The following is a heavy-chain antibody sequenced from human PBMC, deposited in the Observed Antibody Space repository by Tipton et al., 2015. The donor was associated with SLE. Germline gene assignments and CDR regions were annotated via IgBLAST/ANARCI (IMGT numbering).Heavy chain of an antibody. CDR3: ARRGYYDSGSYYP. D-gene: IGHD3-10*01. CDR1: GGSISNHY. CDR2: VYYTGST. V-gene: IGHV4-59*08. Sequence: TLSLTCTVSGGSISNHYWSWIRQPPGKGLEWIGYVYYTGSTNYNPSLKSRVTISVDTSNNQFSLKLSSVIASDTAVYYCARRGYYDSGSYYPWGQGTLVTVSS. J-gene: IGHJ5*02.